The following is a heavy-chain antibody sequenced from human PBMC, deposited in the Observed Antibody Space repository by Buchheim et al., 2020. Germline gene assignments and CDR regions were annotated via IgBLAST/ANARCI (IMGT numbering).Heavy chain of an antibody. V-gene: IGHV3-30-3*01. D-gene: IGHD3-16*01. CDR2: ISYDGSNK. Sequence: QVQLVESGGGVVQPGRSLRLSCAASGFTFSSYAMHWVRQAPGKGLEWVAVISYDGSNKYYADSVKGRFTISRDNSKNTLYLQMNSLRAEDTAVYYCARDIGSFGYYYGMDVWGQGTT. CDR1: GFTFSSYA. CDR3: ARDIGSFGYYYGMDV. J-gene: IGHJ6*02.